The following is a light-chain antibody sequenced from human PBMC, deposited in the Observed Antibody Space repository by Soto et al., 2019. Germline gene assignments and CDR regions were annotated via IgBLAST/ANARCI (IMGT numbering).Light chain of an antibody. CDR3: WLSTSGARKV. CDR2: DTS. J-gene: IGLJ2*01. V-gene: IGLV7-46*01. Sequence: QAVVTQQPSLTVSPGGTVTLTCASSTGDVTSGHYPYWFQQKPGQAPRTLIYDTSNKHSWTPARFSGSLLGGKASLTLSGAQPEDEAEYYCWLSTSGARKVFGGGTKLTVL. CDR1: TGDVTSGHY.